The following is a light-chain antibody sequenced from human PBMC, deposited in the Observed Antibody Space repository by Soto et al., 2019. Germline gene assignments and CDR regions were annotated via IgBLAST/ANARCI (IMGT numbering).Light chain of an antibody. V-gene: IGKV3-20*01. Sequence: EIVLTQSPGTLSLSPGERATLSCRASQSVSSSSITWYQQKPGQAPRLLIYGASTRATGIPDRFSGSGSGTDFSLTISRLEPEDFAVYYCLQFGNSPLYTFGQGTKVDIK. CDR1: QSVSSSS. CDR3: LQFGNSPLYT. J-gene: IGKJ2*01. CDR2: GAS.